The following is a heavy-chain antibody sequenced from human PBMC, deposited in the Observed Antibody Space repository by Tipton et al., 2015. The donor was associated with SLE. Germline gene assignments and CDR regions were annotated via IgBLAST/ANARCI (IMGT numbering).Heavy chain of an antibody. J-gene: IGHJ4*02. V-gene: IGHV4-59*01. CDR2: IYYSGST. D-gene: IGHD6-13*01. CDR1: GGSISSYS. CDR3: ARGAAAAGPFDY. Sequence: LRLSCTVSGGSISSYSWSWIRQPPGKGLEWIGYIYYSGSTNYNPSLKSRVTISVDTSKNQVSLKLSSVTAADTAVYYCARGAAAAGPFDYWGQGTLVTVSS.